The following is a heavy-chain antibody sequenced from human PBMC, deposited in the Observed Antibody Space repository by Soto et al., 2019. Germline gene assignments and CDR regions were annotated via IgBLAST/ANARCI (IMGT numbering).Heavy chain of an antibody. V-gene: IGHV1-8*01. D-gene: IGHD1-26*01. CDR1: GYTFTSYD. CDR2: MNPNSGNT. Sequence: QVKRVQSGAEVKKPGASVKVSCKTSGYTFTSYDINWVRQATGQGLEWMGWMNPNSGNTAYAQKFQGRVTMTRDTSISTAYMELSSLRSEDTAVYYCARERFSGAFDIWGQGTMVTVSS. CDR3: ARERFSGAFDI. J-gene: IGHJ3*02.